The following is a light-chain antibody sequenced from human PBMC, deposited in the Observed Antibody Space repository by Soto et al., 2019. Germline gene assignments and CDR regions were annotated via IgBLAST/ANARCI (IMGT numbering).Light chain of an antibody. CDR2: AAS. V-gene: IGKV1-9*01. CDR1: QAIRGN. CDR3: QQFNDYPLT. J-gene: IGKJ4*01. Sequence: DIQLTQSPSFLSASVGDRITITCRASQAIRGNLAWYQQKPGKAPKILISAASSLQSGVPSRFSGSGSATEFTLTISCLQPEDFATYYCQQFNDYPLTFGGGTKVDIK.